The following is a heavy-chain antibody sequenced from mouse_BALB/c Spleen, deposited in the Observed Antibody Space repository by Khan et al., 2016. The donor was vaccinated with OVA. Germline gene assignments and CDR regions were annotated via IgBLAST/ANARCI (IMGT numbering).Heavy chain of an antibody. D-gene: IGHD3-3*01. V-gene: IGHV6-3*01. CDR3: TARAYAMDY. Sequence: EVKLEESGGGLVQPGGSMKLSCVASGFTFSSYWMSWVRPSPAKGLDWVAEIRLKSDNYATHYAESVKVKFTISRDDSKSRLYLQMNSLRAEDTGIYYCTARAYAMDYWGQGTSVTVSS. J-gene: IGHJ4*01. CDR2: IRLKSDNYAT. CDR1: GFTFSSYW.